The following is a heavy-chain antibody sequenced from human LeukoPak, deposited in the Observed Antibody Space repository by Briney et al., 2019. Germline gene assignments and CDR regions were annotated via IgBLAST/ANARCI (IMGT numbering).Heavy chain of an antibody. Sequence: GGSLRVSCAASGFTFSNYVMSWVRQAPGKGLEWVSSISGSGGNTYYADSVKGRFTISRDNSKNTLYLQMNSLRAEDTAVYYCAKVPITVTRNFDYWGQGTLVTVSS. CDR1: GFTFSNYV. J-gene: IGHJ4*02. V-gene: IGHV3-23*01. CDR2: ISGSGGNT. D-gene: IGHD4-17*01. CDR3: AKVPITVTRNFDY.